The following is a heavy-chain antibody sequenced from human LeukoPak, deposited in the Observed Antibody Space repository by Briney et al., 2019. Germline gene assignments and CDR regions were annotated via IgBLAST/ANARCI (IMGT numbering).Heavy chain of an antibody. CDR3: AKDSEVWFGAYYFDY. J-gene: IGHJ4*02. CDR2: ISYDGSNK. D-gene: IGHD3-10*01. V-gene: IGHV3-30*18. CDR1: GFTFSSYG. Sequence: GRSLRLSCAASGFTFSSYGMHWVRQAPGKGLEWVAVISYDGSNKYYADSAKGRSTISRDNSKNTLYLQMNSLRAEDTAVYYCAKDSEVWFGAYYFDYWGQGTLVTVSS.